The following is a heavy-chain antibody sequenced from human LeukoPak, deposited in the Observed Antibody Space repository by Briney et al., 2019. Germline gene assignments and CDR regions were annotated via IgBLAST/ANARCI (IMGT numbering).Heavy chain of an antibody. Sequence: GASVKVSCKASGYTFTGYYIHWVRQAPGQGPEWMGWNNPHSGATNYAQKFQGRVTMTRDTSISTAFMELSSLRSDDTAMYYCSRDLLMYYSGSWESTWGQGTQVTVSS. D-gene: IGHD3-10*01. CDR2: NNPHSGAT. V-gene: IGHV1-2*02. CDR3: SRDLLMYYSGSWEST. CDR1: GYTFTGYY. J-gene: IGHJ5*02.